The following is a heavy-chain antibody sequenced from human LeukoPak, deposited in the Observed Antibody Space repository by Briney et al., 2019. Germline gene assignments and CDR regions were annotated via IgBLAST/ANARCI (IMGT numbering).Heavy chain of an antibody. V-gene: IGHV1-18*01. CDR1: SYTFTNYG. CDR2: ISTYNGDT. CDR3: ARDRGQQLVLDWFDP. D-gene: IGHD6-13*01. Sequence: ASVKVSCKASSYTFTNYGINWVRQAPGQGLQWMGWISTYNGDTDYAQKLQGRVTMTADTSTSTAYMELGSLRSDDTAVYYCARDRGQQLVLDWFDPWGQGTLVTVSS. J-gene: IGHJ5*02.